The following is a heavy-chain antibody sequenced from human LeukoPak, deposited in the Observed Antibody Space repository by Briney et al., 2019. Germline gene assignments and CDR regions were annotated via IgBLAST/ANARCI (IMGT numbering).Heavy chain of an antibody. CDR3: ARGQRAHVEWYPCMDV. V-gene: IGHV3-23*01. Sequence: TGGSLRLSCAASGFTFSSYGMSWVRQAPGKGLEWVSGISGSGGSTYYAGSVKGRFTISRDNSKNTLYLQMNSLRADDTAVYYCARGQRAHVEWYPCMDVWGKGTTVTVSS. CDR2: ISGSGGST. CDR1: GFTFSSYG. D-gene: IGHD3-3*01. J-gene: IGHJ6*03.